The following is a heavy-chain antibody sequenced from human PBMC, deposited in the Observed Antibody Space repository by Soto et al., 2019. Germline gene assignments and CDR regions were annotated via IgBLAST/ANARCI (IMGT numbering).Heavy chain of an antibody. V-gene: IGHV4-34*01. J-gene: IGHJ4*02. CDR1: NGSFMGYY. CDR3: VKQMTTWTDSFFDF. Sequence: QVQLHQWGAGLLKPSEILSLTCAVYNGSFMGYYWTWVRQPPGKGLEWIGEINHFGSPNYNPSLKSRVAISIDTSKQQFSLRLSSLTAADTAVYFCVKQMTTWTDSFFDFWGQGIQVTVSS. D-gene: IGHD4-17*01. CDR2: INHFGSP.